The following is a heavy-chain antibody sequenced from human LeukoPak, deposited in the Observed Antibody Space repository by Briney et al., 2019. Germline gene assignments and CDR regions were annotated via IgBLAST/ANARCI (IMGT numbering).Heavy chain of an antibody. CDR1: GITLSNYG. CDR3: AKRGVVIRVILVGFHKEAYYFDS. Sequence: GGSLRLSCAVSGITLSNYGMSWVRQAPGKGLEWVAGISGSGGSTNYADSVKGLFTISRDNPKNTLYLQMNSLTVEDTAVYFCAKRGVVIRVILVGFHKEAYYFDSWGQGALVTVSS. D-gene: IGHD3-22*01. J-gene: IGHJ4*02. CDR2: ISGSGGST. V-gene: IGHV3-23*01.